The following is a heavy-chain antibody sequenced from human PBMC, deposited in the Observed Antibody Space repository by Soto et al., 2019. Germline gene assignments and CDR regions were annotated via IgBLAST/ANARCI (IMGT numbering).Heavy chain of an antibody. CDR3: ARGRPYGMDV. Sequence: EVQLVESGGGLVQPGGSLRVSCAASGFTFGSYWMNWVRQAPGKGLVWVSRIDSDGSSKTYADSVKGRFTTSRDNAKNTLYLQMSSLRVEDTAVYYCARGRPYGMDVWGQGTRVTVSS. V-gene: IGHV3-74*01. J-gene: IGHJ6*02. CDR2: IDSDGSSK. CDR1: GFTFGSYW.